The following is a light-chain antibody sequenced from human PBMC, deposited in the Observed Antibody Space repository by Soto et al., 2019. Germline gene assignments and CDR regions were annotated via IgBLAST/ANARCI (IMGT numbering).Light chain of an antibody. CDR2: HAS. CDR3: QQYSSYPRK. Sequence: DIQMTQAPSTLSASVGDRVTITCRASQSISSWLAWYQQKPGKAPNLLIYHASSLESGVPSRCSGSGYGTEFTLTTSSLEPDDFAPYYCQQYSSYPRKLGQGTKVDIK. V-gene: IGKV1-5*01. CDR1: QSISSW. J-gene: IGKJ1*01.